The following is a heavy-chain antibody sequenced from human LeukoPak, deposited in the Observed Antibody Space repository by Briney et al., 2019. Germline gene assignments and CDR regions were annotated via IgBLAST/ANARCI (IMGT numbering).Heavy chain of an antibody. CDR2: IYYSGST. CDR1: GGTINSYY. CDR3: ARLRSGWYFDY. V-gene: IGHV4-59*08. Sequence: PSETLSLTCTASGGTINSYYWSWIRQPPGKGLEWIGYIYYSGSTNYNPSLKSRVTISLDMSKTQFSLKLTAVTAADTAFYYCARLRSGWYFDYWGQGTLVTVSS. J-gene: IGHJ4*02. D-gene: IGHD6-19*01.